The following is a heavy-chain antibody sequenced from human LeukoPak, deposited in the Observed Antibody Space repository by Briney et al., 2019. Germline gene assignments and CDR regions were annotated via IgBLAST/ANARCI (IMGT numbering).Heavy chain of an antibody. CDR3: AKDWSFYYYGMDV. D-gene: IGHD3-16*02. CDR1: GFTFSSYG. CDR2: ISYDGSNK. Sequence: PGRSLRLSCAASGFTFSSYGMHWVRQAPGKGLEWVAVISYDGSNKYYADSVKGRFTISRDNSKSTLYLQMNSLRAEDTAVYYCAKDWSFYYYGMDVWGQGTTVTVSS. V-gene: IGHV3-30*18. J-gene: IGHJ6*02.